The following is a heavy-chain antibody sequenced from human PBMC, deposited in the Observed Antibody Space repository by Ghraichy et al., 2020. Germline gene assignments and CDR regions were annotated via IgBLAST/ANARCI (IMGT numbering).Heavy chain of an antibody. CDR2: IYHSGST. CDR3: ARDCSSTSCYGAFDI. V-gene: IGHV4-4*02. Sequence: SETLSLTCAVSGGSISSSNWWSWVRQPPGKGLEWIGEIYHSGSTNYNPSLKSRVTISVDKSKNQFSLKLSSVTAADTAVYYCARDCSSTSCYGAFDIWGQGTMVTVSS. CDR1: GGSISSSNW. D-gene: IGHD2-2*01. J-gene: IGHJ3*02.